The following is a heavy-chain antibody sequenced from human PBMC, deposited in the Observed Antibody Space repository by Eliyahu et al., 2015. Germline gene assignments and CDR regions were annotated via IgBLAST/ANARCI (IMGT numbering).Heavy chain of an antibody. Sequence: EVQLVESGGGXIQPGGSLRXPXAASXFTVSNNXMSWVRQAPGKGLEWVSVXYSGGTTHYADSMKGRFTISRDKSKNTLYLQMNSLRADDTAVYYCATSPGGGGFWGQGTLVTVSS. CDR3: ATSPGGGGF. CDR1: XFTVSNNX. J-gene: IGHJ4*02. D-gene: IGHD5-12*01. CDR2: XYSGGTT. V-gene: IGHV3-53*01.